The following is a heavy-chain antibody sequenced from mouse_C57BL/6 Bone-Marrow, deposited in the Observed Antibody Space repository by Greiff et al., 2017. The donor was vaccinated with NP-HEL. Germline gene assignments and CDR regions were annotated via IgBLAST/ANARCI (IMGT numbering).Heavy chain of an antibody. V-gene: IGHV1-64*01. CDR2: IHPNSGST. Sequence: QVQLQQPGAELVKPGASVKLSCKASGYTFTSYWMHWVKQRPGQGLEWIGMIHPNSGSTNYNEKFNSKATLTVDKSSSTAYMQLSSLTSEDSAVYYCSNYDAYWGQGTLVTVSA. CDR1: GYTFTSYW. D-gene: IGHD2-5*01. J-gene: IGHJ3*01. CDR3: SNYDAY.